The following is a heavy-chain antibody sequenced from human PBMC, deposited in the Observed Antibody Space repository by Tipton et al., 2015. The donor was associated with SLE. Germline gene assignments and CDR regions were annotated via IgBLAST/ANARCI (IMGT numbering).Heavy chain of an antibody. V-gene: IGHV3-23*01. CDR3: ARDPLAGGWFSFDY. J-gene: IGHJ4*02. CDR2: ISGGGGST. D-gene: IGHD6-19*01. Sequence: SLRLSCAASEFTLSTYAMAWVRQSPGKGLEWVSLISGGGGSTHYADSVRGRFTISRDNSKNTLSLQLNTLRADDTAIYYCARDPLAGGWFSFDYWGQGNLVTVSS. CDR1: EFTLSTYA.